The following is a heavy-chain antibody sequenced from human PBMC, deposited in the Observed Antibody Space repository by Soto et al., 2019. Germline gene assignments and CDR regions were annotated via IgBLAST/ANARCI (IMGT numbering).Heavy chain of an antibody. CDR3: ARRAKVTSACTLQYYFDY. CDR1: GFTFSSYA. Sequence: GGSLRLSCAASGFTFSSYAMHWVRQAPGKGLEYVSAISSNGGSTYYASSVKGRFTISRDNSKNTLYLQMGSLRAEDMAVYYCARRAKVTSACTLQYYFDYWGRGTLVTVSS. J-gene: IGHJ4*02. CDR2: ISSNGGST. V-gene: IGHV3-64*01. D-gene: IGHD4-4*01.